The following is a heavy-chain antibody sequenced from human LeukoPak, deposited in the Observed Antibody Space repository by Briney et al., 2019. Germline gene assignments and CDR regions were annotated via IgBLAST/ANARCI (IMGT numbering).Heavy chain of an antibody. J-gene: IGHJ4*02. CDR1: GFTFDDYG. V-gene: IGHV3-20*04. CDR3: AKPGEEDFWSGYHYFDY. D-gene: IGHD3-3*01. CDR2: INWNGGST. Sequence: PGGSLRLSCAASGFTFDDYGMSWVRQAPGKWLEWVSGINWNGGSTGYADSVKGRFTISRDNAKNSLYLQMNSLRAEDTAVYYCAKPGEEDFWSGYHYFDYWGQGTLVTVSS.